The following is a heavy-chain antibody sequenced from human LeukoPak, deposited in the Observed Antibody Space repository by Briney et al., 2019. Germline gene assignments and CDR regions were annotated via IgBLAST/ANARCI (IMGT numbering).Heavy chain of an antibody. Sequence: PSETLSLTCAVYGGSFSGYYWSWIRQPPGKGLEWIGEINHRGSTNYNPSLKSRVTISVDTSKNQFSLKLSSVTAADTAVYYCARGTIRGSGWFIVDYWGQGTLVTVSS. D-gene: IGHD6-19*01. CDR2: INHRGST. CDR3: ARGTIRGSGWFIVDY. V-gene: IGHV4-34*01. J-gene: IGHJ4*02. CDR1: GGSFSGYY.